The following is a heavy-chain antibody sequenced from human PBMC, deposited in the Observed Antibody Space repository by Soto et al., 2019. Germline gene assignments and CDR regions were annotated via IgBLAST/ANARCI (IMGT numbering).Heavy chain of an antibody. CDR3: ARDLAAGDL. J-gene: IGHJ5*02. CDR1: GYTFINYY. CDR2: INPMGGGT. V-gene: IGHV1-46*01. D-gene: IGHD6-13*01. Sequence: ASVKVSCKASGYTFINYYIHWVRQAPGQGLEWMAIINPMGGGTNYAQEFQGRVTLTSDTSTSTVYMELSSLRFEDTALFYCARDLAAGDLWGQGTPVTVSS.